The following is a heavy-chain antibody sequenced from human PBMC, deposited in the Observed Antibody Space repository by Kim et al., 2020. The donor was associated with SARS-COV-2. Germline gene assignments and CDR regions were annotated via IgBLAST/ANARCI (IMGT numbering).Heavy chain of an antibody. CDR3: ARETAAGPNQYFQH. V-gene: IGHV3-21*01. Sequence: GGSLRLSCAASGFTFSSYSMNWVRQAPGKGLEWVSSISSSSSYIYYADSVKGRFTISRDNAKNSLYLQMNSLRAEDTAVYYCARETAAGPNQYFQHWGQGTLVTVSS. CDR2: ISSSSSYI. D-gene: IGHD6-13*01. J-gene: IGHJ1*01. CDR1: GFTFSSYS.